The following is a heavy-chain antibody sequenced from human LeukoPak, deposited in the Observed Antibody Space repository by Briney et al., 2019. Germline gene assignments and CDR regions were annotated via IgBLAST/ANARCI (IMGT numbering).Heavy chain of an antibody. Sequence: ASVKVSCKASGYTFTGYYMHWVRQAPGQGLEWMGWINPNSGGTNYAQKFQGRVTVTRDTSISTAYLELSRLRSDDTAVYYCARATLPHWSGSYASSRFVPDYWGQGTLVTVSS. D-gene: IGHD1-26*01. CDR3: ARATLPHWSGSYASSRFVPDY. J-gene: IGHJ4*02. V-gene: IGHV1-2*02. CDR2: INPNSGGT. CDR1: GYTFTGYY.